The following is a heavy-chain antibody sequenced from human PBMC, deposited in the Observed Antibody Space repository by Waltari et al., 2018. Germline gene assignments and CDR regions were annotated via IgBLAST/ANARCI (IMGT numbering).Heavy chain of an antibody. CDR2: IYYSGST. V-gene: IGHV4-59*01. D-gene: IGHD3-3*01. J-gene: IGHJ4*02. Sequence: QVQLQASGPGLVKPSATLSLTCTVSGGSISSYYWSWIRTPPGKGLEWIGYIYYSGSTNYNPSLKSRVTISVDTSKNQFSLKLSSVTAADTAVYYCAREIRFLEWLFFDYWGQGTLVTVSS. CDR1: GGSISSYY. CDR3: AREIRFLEWLFFDY.